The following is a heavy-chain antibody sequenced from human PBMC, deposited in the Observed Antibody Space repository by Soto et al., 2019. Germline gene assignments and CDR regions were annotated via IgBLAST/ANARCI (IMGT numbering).Heavy chain of an antibody. CDR3: ARDMGADYYYYGMDV. V-gene: IGHV3-9*01. CDR2: INWNSGSI. Sequence: FLRLSCATSGFTFDDYAMHWVRQAPGKGLEWVSGINWNSGSIGYGDSVKGRFTISRDNAKNSLYLQMNSLRAEDTALYYCARDMGADYYYYGMDVWGQGTTVTVS. J-gene: IGHJ6*02. D-gene: IGHD1-26*01. CDR1: GFTFDDYA.